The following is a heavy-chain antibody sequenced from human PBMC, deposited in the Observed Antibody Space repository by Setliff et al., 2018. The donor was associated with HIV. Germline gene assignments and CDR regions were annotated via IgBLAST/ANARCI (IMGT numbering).Heavy chain of an antibody. CDR1: GASITSASYY. D-gene: IGHD3-10*01. Sequence: LSLTCNVSGASITSASYYWSWIRQHPGKGLEWIGYIFYSGSAYYNPSLKSRVSISMDTSNNSFSLRLTSLTAADTAMYYCAREGLWFGELSGAHDFWGQGALVTVSS. J-gene: IGHJ4*02. V-gene: IGHV4-31*03. CDR3: AREGLWFGELSGAHDF. CDR2: IFYSGSA.